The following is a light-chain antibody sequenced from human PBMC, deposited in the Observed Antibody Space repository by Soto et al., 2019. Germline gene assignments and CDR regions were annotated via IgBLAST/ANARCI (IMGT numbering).Light chain of an antibody. V-gene: IGKV1-33*01. J-gene: IGKJ5*01. CDR3: QQYANFPIT. CDR2: AAS. Sequence: DIQMTQSPSSLSASVGDRVTITCRASQGIGSFLNWYQQKPGKAPSLLIYAASSLQSGVPSRFSGSGSGTEFSFTITSLQPEDVATYYCQQYANFPITFGQGTRLEIK. CDR1: QGIGSF.